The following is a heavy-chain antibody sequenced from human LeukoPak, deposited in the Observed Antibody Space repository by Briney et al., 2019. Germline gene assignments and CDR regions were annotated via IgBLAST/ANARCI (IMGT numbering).Heavy chain of an antibody. Sequence: PSETLSLACAVSGGSISSGGYSWSWIRQPPGKGLEWIGYIYHSGSTYYNPSLKSRVTISVDRSKNQFSLKLSSVTAADTAVYYCARTSPSGVFDYWGQGTLVTVSS. D-gene: IGHD3-3*01. CDR2: IYHSGST. CDR3: ARTSPSGVFDY. J-gene: IGHJ4*02. V-gene: IGHV4-30-2*01. CDR1: GGSISSGGYS.